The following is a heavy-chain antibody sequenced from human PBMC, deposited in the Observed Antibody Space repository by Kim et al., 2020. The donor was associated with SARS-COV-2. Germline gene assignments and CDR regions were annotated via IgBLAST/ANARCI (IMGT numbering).Heavy chain of an antibody. CDR1: GFTFSSYD. CDR3: ARGIPDTAMAAGYYGMDV. CDR2: IGTAGDT. V-gene: IGHV3-13*01. D-gene: IGHD5-18*01. J-gene: IGHJ6*02. Sequence: GGSLRLSCAASGFTFSSYDMHWVRQATGKGLEWVSAIGTAGDTYYPGSVKGRFTISRENAKNSLYLQMNSLRAGDTAVYYCARGIPDTAMAAGYYGMDVWGQGTTVTVSS.